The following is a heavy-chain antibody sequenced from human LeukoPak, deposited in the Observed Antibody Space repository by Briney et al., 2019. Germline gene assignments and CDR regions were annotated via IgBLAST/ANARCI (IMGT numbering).Heavy chain of an antibody. Sequence: PSETPSLTCTVSGGSISSYYWSWIRQPPGKGLEWIGYIYYSGSTNYNPSLKSRVTISVDTSKNQFSLKLSSVTAADTAVYYCARHRYDFWSGYCNWGQGTLVTVSS. D-gene: IGHD3/OR15-3a*01. CDR3: ARHRYDFWSGYCN. J-gene: IGHJ4*02. CDR1: GGSISSYY. CDR2: IYYSGST. V-gene: IGHV4-59*08.